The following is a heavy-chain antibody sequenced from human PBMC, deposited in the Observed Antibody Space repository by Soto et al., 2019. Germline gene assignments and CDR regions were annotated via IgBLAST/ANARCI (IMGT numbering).Heavy chain of an antibody. Sequence: GGSLRLSCAASGFTFSSYGMHWVRQAPGKGLEWVAVISYDGSNKYYADSVKGRFTISRDNSKNTLYLQMNSLRAEDTAVYYCAGSDSYGPHSPFDYWGQGTLVTVS. CDR2: ISYDGSNK. J-gene: IGHJ4*02. V-gene: IGHV3-30*03. D-gene: IGHD5-18*01. CDR3: AGSDSYGPHSPFDY. CDR1: GFTFSSYG.